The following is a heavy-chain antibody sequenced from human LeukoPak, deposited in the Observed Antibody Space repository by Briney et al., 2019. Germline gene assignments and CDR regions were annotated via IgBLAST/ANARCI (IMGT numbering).Heavy chain of an antibody. Sequence: SETLSLTCAVYGGSFSGYYWSWIRQPPGKGLEWIGEINHSGSTNYNPSLKSRVTISVDTSKNQFSLKLSSVTAADTAVYYCASYGDHDAFDIWGQGTMVTVSS. CDR1: GGSFSGYY. D-gene: IGHD4-17*01. J-gene: IGHJ3*02. CDR2: INHSGST. CDR3: ASYGDHDAFDI. V-gene: IGHV4-34*01.